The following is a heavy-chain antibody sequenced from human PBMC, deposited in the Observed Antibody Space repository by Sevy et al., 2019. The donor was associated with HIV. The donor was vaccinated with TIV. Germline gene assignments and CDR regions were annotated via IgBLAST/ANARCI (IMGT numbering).Heavy chain of an antibody. J-gene: IGHJ4*01. CDR3: ARDKYYYVSGSFDY. Sequence: ASVKVSCKASGGIFRSNAISWVRQAPGQGLEWMGGIIAVFGTTNYAQKFQGRVTVTADESRSTAYMELSSLESEDPAVYCCARDKYYYVSGSFDYWGQGTQVTVSS. V-gene: IGHV1-69*13. CDR1: GGIFRSNA. D-gene: IGHD3-10*01. CDR2: IIAVFGTT.